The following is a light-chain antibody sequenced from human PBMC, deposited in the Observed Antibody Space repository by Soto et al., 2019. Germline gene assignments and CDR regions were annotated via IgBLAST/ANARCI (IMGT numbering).Light chain of an antibody. CDR3: QQRSNGGTWT. CDR2: DAS. V-gene: IGKV3-11*01. CDR1: QSVSSY. Sequence: GLTQSPCALSQSPWDRATLSCWSSQSVSSYLAWYQQKPGQAPRLLIYDASNRATGIPARFSGSGSGTDFTLTISSLEPEDFAVYYCQQRSNGGTWTVGQGGKV. J-gene: IGKJ1*01.